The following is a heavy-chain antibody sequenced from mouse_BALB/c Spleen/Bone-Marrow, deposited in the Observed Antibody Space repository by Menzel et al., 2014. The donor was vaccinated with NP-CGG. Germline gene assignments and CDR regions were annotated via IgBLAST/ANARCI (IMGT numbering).Heavy chain of an antibody. J-gene: IGHJ4*01. D-gene: IGHD2-4*01. CDR2: IWGDGST. CDR3: ARDSFLITRALDY. Sequence: VQLQQSGPGLVAPSQSLSITCTVSGFSLTGYGVSWVRQPPGKGLEWLGMIWGDGSTDYNSALKSRLSINKDNSESQVFLKMNSLQTDDTARYYCARDSFLITRALDYWGQGTSVTVSS. CDR1: GFSLTGYG. V-gene: IGHV2-6-7*01.